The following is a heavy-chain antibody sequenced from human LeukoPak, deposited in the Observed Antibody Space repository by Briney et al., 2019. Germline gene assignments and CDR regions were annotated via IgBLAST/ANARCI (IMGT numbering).Heavy chain of an antibody. D-gene: IGHD6-19*01. CDR1: GGSISSYY. Sequence: PSETLSLTCTVSGGSISSYYWSWIRQPPGKGLEWIGYIYYSGSTNYNPSLKSRVTISVDTSKNQFSLKLSSVTAADTAVYYCARRIAVAGTRYFDYWGQGTLVTASS. CDR3: ARRIAVAGTRYFDY. V-gene: IGHV4-59*08. J-gene: IGHJ4*02. CDR2: IYYSGST.